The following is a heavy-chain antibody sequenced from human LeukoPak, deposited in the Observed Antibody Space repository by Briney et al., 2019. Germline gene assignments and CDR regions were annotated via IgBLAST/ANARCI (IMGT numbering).Heavy chain of an antibody. J-gene: IGHJ4*02. Sequence: GGSLRLSCAASGFTFSRYWMSWVRQAPGKGLEWVANIKEDGSEKYYVDSVKGRFTISRDNAKNSLYLQMNSQRAEDTAVYYCSYNEGWGQGTLVTVSS. CDR3: SYNEG. V-gene: IGHV3-7*01. D-gene: IGHD1-1*01. CDR1: GFTFSRYW. CDR2: IKEDGSEK.